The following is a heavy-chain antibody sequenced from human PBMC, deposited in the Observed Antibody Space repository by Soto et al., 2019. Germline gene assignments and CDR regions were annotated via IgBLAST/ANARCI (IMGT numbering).Heavy chain of an antibody. Sequence: HAQLQESGPGLVKPSQTLSLTCTVSGGSISSGGYYWSWIRQHPGKGLEWIGYIYYSGSTYYNPSLKSRVTISVDTSKNQFSLKLSSVTAADTAVYYCARSYCGGDCYLFDPWGQGTLVTVSS. D-gene: IGHD2-21*02. CDR3: ARSYCGGDCYLFDP. CDR2: IYYSGST. V-gene: IGHV4-31*03. J-gene: IGHJ5*02. CDR1: GGSISSGGYY.